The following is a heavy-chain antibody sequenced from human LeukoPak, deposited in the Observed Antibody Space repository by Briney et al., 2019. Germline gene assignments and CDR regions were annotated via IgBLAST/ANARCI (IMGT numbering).Heavy chain of an antibody. D-gene: IGHD1-26*01. CDR3: AREFVRSKSGAFDI. J-gene: IGHJ3*02. CDR2: INSDGSST. CDR1: GFTFSSYW. Sequence: GGSLRLSCAASGFTFSSYWMHWVRQAPGKGLMWVSRINSDGSSTSYADSVKGRFTISRDNAKNTLYLQMNSLRAEDTAVYYCAREFVRSKSGAFDIWGQGTMVTVSS. V-gene: IGHV3-74*01.